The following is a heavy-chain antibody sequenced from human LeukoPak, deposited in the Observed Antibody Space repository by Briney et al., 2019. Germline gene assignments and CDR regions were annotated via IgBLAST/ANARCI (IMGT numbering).Heavy chain of an antibody. CDR1: GITFSSYA. J-gene: IGHJ4*02. D-gene: IGHD1-26*01. CDR3: ARDRGELLADY. V-gene: IGHV3-23*01. CDR2: ISAGGDNT. Sequence: GGSLRLSCAASGITFSSYAMTWVRQAPGKGLEWVSAISAGGDNTYYADSVKGRFTISRDNSKNTLYLQMNSLRAEDTAVYYCARDRGELLADYWGQGTLVTVSS.